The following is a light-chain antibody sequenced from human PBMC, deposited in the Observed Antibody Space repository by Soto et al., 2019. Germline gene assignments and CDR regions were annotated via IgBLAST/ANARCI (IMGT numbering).Light chain of an antibody. CDR2: GNT. Sequence: QYVLTHPRSVSGAPGQRVTISCTGSSSNIGAGYDVHWYQQLPGTAPKLLIYGNTNRPSGVPDRFSGSRSGTSASLAITGLQAEDDGHYYCQSYDSSLSGSRVFGTGTKVTVL. V-gene: IGLV1-40*01. J-gene: IGLJ1*01. CDR3: QSYDSSLSGSRV. CDR1: SSNIGAGYD.